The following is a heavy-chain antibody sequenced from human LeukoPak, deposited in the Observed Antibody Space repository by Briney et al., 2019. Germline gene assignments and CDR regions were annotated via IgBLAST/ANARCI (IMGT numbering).Heavy chain of an antibody. D-gene: IGHD3-3*01. J-gene: IGHJ4*02. V-gene: IGHV4-4*09. CDR1: GASISASY. CDR2: IYPAGTGTT. CDR3: AKHAFYDFGSGYYRGWGYFDH. Sequence: SSETLSLTCSVAGASISASYWSWIRQSPGKQLEWLGFIYPAGTGTTNYNPPLKSRVTISVDMSKKEVSLQLSSVTAADTAIYYCAKHAFYDFGSGYYRGWGYFDHWGQGTLVTVSS.